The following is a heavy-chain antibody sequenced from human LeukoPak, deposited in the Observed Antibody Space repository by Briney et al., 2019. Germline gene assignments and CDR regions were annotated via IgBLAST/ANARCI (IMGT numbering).Heavy chain of an antibody. V-gene: IGHV3-23*01. D-gene: IGHD4-11*01. Sequence: PGGSLRLSCAASGFTFSSYGMSWVRQAPGKGLEWVSAISGSGGSTYYAGSVKGRFTISRDNSKNTAYLQMNSLKTEDTTVYYCTQRTTVTKKTDYYYYMDVWGKGTTVTVSS. CDR3: TQRTTVTKKTDYYYYMDV. CDR2: ISGSGGST. CDR1: GFTFSSYG. J-gene: IGHJ6*03.